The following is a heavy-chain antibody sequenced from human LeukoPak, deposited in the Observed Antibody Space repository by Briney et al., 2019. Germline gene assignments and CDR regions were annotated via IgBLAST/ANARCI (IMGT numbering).Heavy chain of an antibody. CDR2: ISGSGGST. D-gene: IGHD3-22*01. J-gene: IGHJ1*01. V-gene: IGHV3-23*01. Sequence: GGSLRLSCAASGFTFSSYAMSWVRQAPGKGLEWVSAISGSGGSTYYADSAKGRFTISRDNSKNTLYLQMNSLRAEDTAVYYCAKDRGYDSSGYSFQHWGQGTLVTVSS. CDR3: AKDRGYDSSGYSFQH. CDR1: GFTFSSYA.